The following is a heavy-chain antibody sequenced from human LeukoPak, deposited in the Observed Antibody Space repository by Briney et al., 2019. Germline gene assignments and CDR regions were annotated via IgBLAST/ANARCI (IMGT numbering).Heavy chain of an antibody. Sequence: PGGSLRLSCAASGFTFDDYAMHWVRQAPGKGLEWVSGISWNSGSIGYADSVKGRFTISRDNAKNSLYLQMNSLRAKDTALYYCAKGSAGGYYDSSGYYHDFDYWGQGTLVTVSS. CDR3: AKGSAGGYYDSSGYYHDFDY. CDR2: ISWNSGSI. CDR1: GFTFDDYA. V-gene: IGHV3-9*01. J-gene: IGHJ4*02. D-gene: IGHD3-22*01.